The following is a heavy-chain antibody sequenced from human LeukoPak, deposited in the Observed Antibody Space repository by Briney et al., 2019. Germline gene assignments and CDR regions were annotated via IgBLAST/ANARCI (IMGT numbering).Heavy chain of an antibody. J-gene: IGHJ3*02. CDR3: ARFIVVRGRAFDI. Sequence: PSETLSLTSTVAGGSISSYYWSWIRQPPGKGLEWIGYIYYSGSTNYNPSLKSRVTISVDTSKNQFSLKLSSVTAADTAVYYCARFIVVRGRAFDIWGQGTMVTVSS. CDR2: IYYSGST. CDR1: GGSISSYY. V-gene: IGHV4-59*01. D-gene: IGHD3-10*01.